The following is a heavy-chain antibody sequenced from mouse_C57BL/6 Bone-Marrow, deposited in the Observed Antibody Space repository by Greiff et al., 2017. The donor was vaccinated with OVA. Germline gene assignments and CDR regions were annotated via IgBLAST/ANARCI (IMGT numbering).Heavy chain of an antibody. J-gene: IGHJ2*01. CDR1: GFTFSSYG. D-gene: IGHD2-4*01. CDR3: ARQGNVYYDYRGYFDY. CDR2: ISSGGSYT. Sequence: EVKLVESGGDLVKPGGSLKLSCAASGFTFSSYGMSWVRQTPDKRLEWVATISSGGSYTYYPDSVKGRFTISRDNAKNTLYLQMSSLKSEDTAMYYCARQGNVYYDYRGYFDYWGQGTTLTVSS. V-gene: IGHV5-6*01.